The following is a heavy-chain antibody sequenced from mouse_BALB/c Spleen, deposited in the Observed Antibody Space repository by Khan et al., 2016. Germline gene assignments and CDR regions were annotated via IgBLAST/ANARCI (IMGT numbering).Heavy chain of an antibody. Sequence: QVQLQQPGAELVRPGVSVKISCKGSGYTFTDYAIHWVKQSHAKSLEWIGIINTYYGDARYNKKFKDKATVTVDKSSSTAYLALARLTSEDSAISYCGRGRWHGGGYDVDYWGEGTTLTVSS. J-gene: IGHJ2*01. V-gene: IGHV1S137*01. CDR3: GRGRWHGGGYDVDY. CDR1: GYTFTDYA. D-gene: IGHD2-14*01. CDR2: INTYYGDA.